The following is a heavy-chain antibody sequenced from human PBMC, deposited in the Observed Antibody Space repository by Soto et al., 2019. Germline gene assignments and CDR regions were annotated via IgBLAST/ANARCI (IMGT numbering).Heavy chain of an antibody. J-gene: IGHJ6*02. V-gene: IGHV1-69*01. CDR3: ARARDYGSGSYIGPYYYYGMDV. D-gene: IGHD3-10*01. CDR2: IIPIFGTA. CDR1: GGTFSSYA. Sequence: QVQLVQSGAEVKKPGSSVKVSCKAFGGTFSSYAISWVRQAPGQGLEWMGGIIPIFGTANYAQKFQGRVTITADESTSTAYMELSSLRSEDTAVYYCARARDYGSGSYIGPYYYYGMDVWGQGTTVTVSS.